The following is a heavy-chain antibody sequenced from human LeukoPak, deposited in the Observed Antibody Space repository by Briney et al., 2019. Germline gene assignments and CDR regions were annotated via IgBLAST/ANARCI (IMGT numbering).Heavy chain of an antibody. Sequence: PSETLSLTCTVSGGSISSYYWSWIRQPPGKGLEWIGCIYYTGSTNYNPPLKSRVTISVDTSKNQFSLKLSSVTAADTAVYYCATGRAYSSVDYWGQGTLVTVSS. J-gene: IGHJ4*02. V-gene: IGHV4-59*01. CDR2: IYYTGST. CDR3: ATGRAYSSVDY. D-gene: IGHD6-19*01. CDR1: GGSISSYY.